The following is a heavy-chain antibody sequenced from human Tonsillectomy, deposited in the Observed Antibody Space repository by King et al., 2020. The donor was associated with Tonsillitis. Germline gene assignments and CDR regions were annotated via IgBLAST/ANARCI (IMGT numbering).Heavy chain of an antibody. J-gene: IGHJ2*01. CDR1: GGSFSGYY. D-gene: IGHD2-2*01. V-gene: IGHV4-34*01. CDR3: ARVDIVVVPAALSYFDL. CDR2: INHIGST. Sequence: VQLQQWGAGLLKPSETLSLTCAVYGGSFSGYYWSWIRQPPGKGLEWIGEINHIGSTNYNPFLKSRVTISVYTSKKQFSLKLSSVTAAYTAVYYCARVDIVVVPAALSYFDLWGRGTLVTVSS.